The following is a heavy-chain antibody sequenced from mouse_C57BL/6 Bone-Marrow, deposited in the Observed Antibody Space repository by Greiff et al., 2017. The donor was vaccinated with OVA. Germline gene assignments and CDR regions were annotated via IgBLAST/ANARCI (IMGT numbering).Heavy chain of an antibody. D-gene: IGHD1-1*01. CDR3: ASGDYYYGSSWSAY. Sequence: EVQLQQSGPELVKPGASVKISCKASGYTFTDYYMNWVKQSHGKSLEWIGDINPNNGGTSYNQKFKGKATLTVDKSSSTAYMELRSLTSEDSAVYYCASGDYYYGSSWSAYWGQGTLVTVSA. J-gene: IGHJ3*01. CDR2: INPNNGGT. CDR1: GYTFTDYY. V-gene: IGHV1-26*01.